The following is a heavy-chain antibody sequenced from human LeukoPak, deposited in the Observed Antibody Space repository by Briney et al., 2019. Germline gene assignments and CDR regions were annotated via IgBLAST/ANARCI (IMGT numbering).Heavy chain of an antibody. V-gene: IGHV4-59*08. J-gene: IGHJ4*02. D-gene: IGHD3-16*01. CDR2: IYYSGNT. CDR3: ARGGPTNFDY. CDR1: GGSINSYY. Sequence: SETLSLTCTVSGGSINSYYWSWIRQPPGKGLEWIGYIYYSGNTNYNPSLKSRVTISVDTSKNQFSLKLSSVTAADTAVYYCARGGPTNFDYWGQGTLVTVSS.